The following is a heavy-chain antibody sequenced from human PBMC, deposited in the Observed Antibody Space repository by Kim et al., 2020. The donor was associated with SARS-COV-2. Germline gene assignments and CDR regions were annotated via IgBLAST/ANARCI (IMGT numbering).Heavy chain of an antibody. CDR3: ASHRYSSSFDY. CDR2: T. J-gene: IGHJ4*02. V-gene: IGHV4-61*07. D-gene: IGHD6-13*01. Sequence: TNYNPSLKSRVTISVDTSKNQFSLKLSSVTAADTAVYYCASHRYSSSFDYWGQGTLVTVSS.